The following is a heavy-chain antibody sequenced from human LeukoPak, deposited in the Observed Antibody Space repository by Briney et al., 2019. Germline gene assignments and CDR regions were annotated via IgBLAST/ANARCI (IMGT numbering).Heavy chain of an antibody. CDR3: VSPRGFSYGYFDY. CDR1: GGSISSSSAY. V-gene: IGHV4-39*01. Sequence: SETLSLTCTVSGGSISSSSAYWGWIRQPPGKGLEWIGSIYYSKNTYYNPSLKGRVTISADTSKNQSSLTLGSVSATDTAVYYCVSPRGFSYGYFDYWGQGTLVTVST. J-gene: IGHJ4*02. CDR2: IYYSKNT. D-gene: IGHD5-18*01.